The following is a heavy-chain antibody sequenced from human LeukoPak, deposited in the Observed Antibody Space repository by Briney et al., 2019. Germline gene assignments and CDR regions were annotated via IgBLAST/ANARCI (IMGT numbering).Heavy chain of an antibody. V-gene: IGHV3-53*01. J-gene: IGHJ4*02. CDR1: GFTVSSNY. Sequence: GGSLRLSCAASGFTVSSNYMSWVRQAPGKGLVWVSVIYSGGSTYYADSVKGRFTISRDNSKNTLYLQMNSLRAEDTAVYYCVRDLGGRSGHWGQGTLVTVSS. CDR3: VRDLGGRSGH. D-gene: IGHD1-26*01. CDR2: IYSGGST.